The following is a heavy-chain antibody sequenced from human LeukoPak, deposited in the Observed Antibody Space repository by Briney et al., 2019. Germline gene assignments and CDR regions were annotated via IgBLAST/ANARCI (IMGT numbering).Heavy chain of an antibody. Sequence: SETLSLTCTVSGGSISSDYWTWIRQPAGKGLEWIGRIYTSGRTYFNPSLTSRVTMSVDTSNNQFSLRLNSVTAADTAVYYCARVKRKSISGTLDFYYYMDVCGTGTTVNVSS. CDR2: IYTSGRT. J-gene: IGHJ6*03. CDR3: ARVKRKSISGTLDFYYYMDV. D-gene: IGHD1-20*01. V-gene: IGHV4-4*07. CDR1: GGSISSDY.